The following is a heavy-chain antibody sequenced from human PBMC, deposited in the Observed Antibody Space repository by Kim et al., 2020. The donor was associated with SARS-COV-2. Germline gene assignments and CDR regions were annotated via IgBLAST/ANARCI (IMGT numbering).Heavy chain of an antibody. CDR1: GGSFSGYY. J-gene: IGHJ6*02. V-gene: IGHV4-34*01. Sequence: SETLSLTCAVYGGSFSGYYWSWIRQPPGKGLEWIGEINHSGSTNYNASLKSRVTISVDTSKNQFSLKLSSVTAADTAVYYCARARIAAAGPYYYYDGMDVWGQGTTVTVSS. CDR3: ARARIAAAGPYYYYDGMDV. D-gene: IGHD6-13*01. CDR2: INHSGST.